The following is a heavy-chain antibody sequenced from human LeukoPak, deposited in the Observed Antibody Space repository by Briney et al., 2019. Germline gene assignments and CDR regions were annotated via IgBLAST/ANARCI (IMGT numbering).Heavy chain of an antibody. V-gene: IGHV4-39*07. Sequence: PSETLSLTCTVSGGSISSSSYYWGWIRQPPGKGLEWIGSIYYSGSTYYNPSLKSRVTISVDTSKNQFSLKLSSVTAADTAVYYCARGRLTVANYYYGMDVWGQGTTVTVS. CDR3: ARGRLTVANYYYGMDV. CDR1: GGSISSSSYY. D-gene: IGHD3-9*01. J-gene: IGHJ6*02. CDR2: IYYSGST.